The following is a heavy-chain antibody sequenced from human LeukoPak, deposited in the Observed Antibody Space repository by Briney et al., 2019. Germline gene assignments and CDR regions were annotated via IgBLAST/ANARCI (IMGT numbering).Heavy chain of an antibody. J-gene: IGHJ4*02. CDR3: AKDTSIGRYCTNGVCSPFDY. D-gene: IGHD2-8*01. CDR2: ISGSGGST. CDR1: GFTFSSYA. V-gene: IGHV3-23*01. Sequence: GGSLRLSCAASGFTFSSYAMSWVRQAPGKGLEWISAISGSGGSTYDADSVKGRFTISRDNSKNTLYLQMNSLRAEDTAVYYCAKDTSIGRYCTNGVCSPFDYWGQGTLVTVSS.